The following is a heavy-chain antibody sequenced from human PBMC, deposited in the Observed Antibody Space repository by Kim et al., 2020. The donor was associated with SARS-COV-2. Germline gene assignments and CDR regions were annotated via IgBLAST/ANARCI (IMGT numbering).Heavy chain of an antibody. Sequence: NYNPSLKSRVTISVDTSKNQFSLKLSSVTAADTAVYYCARDHFLDDAFDIWGQGTMVTVSS. CDR3: ARDHFLDDAFDI. J-gene: IGHJ3*02. V-gene: IGHV4-59*01. D-gene: IGHD3-3*01.